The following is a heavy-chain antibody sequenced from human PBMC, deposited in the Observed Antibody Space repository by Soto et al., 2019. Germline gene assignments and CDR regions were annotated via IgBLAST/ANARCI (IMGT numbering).Heavy chain of an antibody. J-gene: IGHJ4*02. CDR1: GYTFTTYY. Sequence: ASVKVSCKASGYTFTTYYIHWVRQAPGQGLEWMGFINPSGGSTSYAQKFQGRVTMTRDTSTSTVYMELSSLRSEDTAVYYCARNVNSGFDYWGQGTMVTVYS. D-gene: IGHD1-20*01. CDR2: INPSGGST. CDR3: ARNVNSGFDY. V-gene: IGHV1-46*01.